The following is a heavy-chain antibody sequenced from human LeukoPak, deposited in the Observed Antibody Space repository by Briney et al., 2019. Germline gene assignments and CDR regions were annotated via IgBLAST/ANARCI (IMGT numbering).Heavy chain of an antibody. J-gene: IGHJ3*02. CDR2: ISGSGGST. D-gene: IGHD1-26*01. V-gene: IGHV3-23*01. Sequence: GGSLRLSCAASGFTFSNYAMSWVRQAPGKGLEWVSAISGSGGSTYYADSVKGRFTISRDNSKNTLYLQMNSLRAEDTAVYYGVADSADGSPYAFDIWGQGIMVTVSS. CDR1: GFTFSNYA. CDR3: VADSADGSPYAFDI.